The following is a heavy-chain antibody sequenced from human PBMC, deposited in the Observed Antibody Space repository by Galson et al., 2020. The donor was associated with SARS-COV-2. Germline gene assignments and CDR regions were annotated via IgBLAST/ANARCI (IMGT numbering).Heavy chain of an antibody. D-gene: IGHD4-4*01. CDR1: GGSFRGSY. Sequence: SETLSLTCAVYGGSFRGSYWSWIRQPPGKGLEWLGELNHRGSTNYNPSLKSRVTISVDTSKNQFSRKLSSVTAADTAVYSCARDGQSGAPYAFDFWGQGTTVTVSS. J-gene: IGHJ3*01. CDR2: LNHRGST. CDR3: ARDGQSGAPYAFDF. V-gene: IGHV4-34*01.